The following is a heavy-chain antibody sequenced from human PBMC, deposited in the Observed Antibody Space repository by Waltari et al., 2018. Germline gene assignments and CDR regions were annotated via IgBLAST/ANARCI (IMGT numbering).Heavy chain of an antibody. Sequence: EVQLVESGGGLVQPERSLRLSCEASGFTFSNYAMTWVRQAPGQGLEWVGFVRSNAYGATTEYAASVKGRFSISRDDSKSIAYLHMNSLKSEDTGVYYCTRSGWSDWGQGTLVTVSS. D-gene: IGHD6-19*01. V-gene: IGHV3-49*04. CDR1: GFTFSNYA. CDR3: TRSGWSD. J-gene: IGHJ1*01. CDR2: VRSNAYGATT.